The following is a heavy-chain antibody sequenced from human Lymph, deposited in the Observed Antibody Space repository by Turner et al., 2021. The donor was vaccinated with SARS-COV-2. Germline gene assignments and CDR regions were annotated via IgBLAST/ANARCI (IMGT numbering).Heavy chain of an antibody. J-gene: IGHJ5*02. CDR1: GGSMNNNY. CDR2: IFSRGST. Sequence: QVQLQESGPRLVKPLETLSLTCTVPGGSMNNNYWSWIRQTPGKRLEWIGFIFSRGSTNYTPSLKIPVTISVDTSENQFSLNLPSVTAADTAIYYCARQTVNNWVDPWGQGTLVTVSS. V-gene: IGHV4-59*01. CDR3: ARQTVNNWVDP. D-gene: IGHD2-21*02.